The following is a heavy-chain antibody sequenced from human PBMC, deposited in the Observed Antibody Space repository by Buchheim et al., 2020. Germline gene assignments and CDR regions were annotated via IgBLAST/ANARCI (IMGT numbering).Heavy chain of an antibody. Sequence: EQLVESGGGLVKPGGSLTLSCAAPLLTFRDDYMGWVRQAPGKGLEWVSRINGDGRRPTYADFVKGRFTISRDNATNTLYLQMNSLRAEDTAVYYCASDADRNGYSWFDPWGQGTL. J-gene: IGHJ5*02. D-gene: IGHD3-3*01. V-gene: IGHV3-74*02. CDR2: INGDGRRP. CDR3: ASDADRNGYSWFDP. CDR1: LLTFRDDY.